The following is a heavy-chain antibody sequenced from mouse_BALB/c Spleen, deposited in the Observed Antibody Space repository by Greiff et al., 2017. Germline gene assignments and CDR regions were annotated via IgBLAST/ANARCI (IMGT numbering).Heavy chain of an antibody. CDR2: IYPGSGNT. Sequence: QVQLQQSGAELARPGASVKLSCTASGYTFTDYYIYWVQQRTGQGLEWIGEIYPGSGNTYYDEKFKGKATLTADNSSSTAYMQLSSLTSENSAVEFCARSLITTAWFAYWGQGTLVTVSA. J-gene: IGHJ3*01. D-gene: IGHD2-4*01. CDR3: ARSLITTAWFAY. V-gene: IGHV1-76*01. CDR1: GYTFTDYY.